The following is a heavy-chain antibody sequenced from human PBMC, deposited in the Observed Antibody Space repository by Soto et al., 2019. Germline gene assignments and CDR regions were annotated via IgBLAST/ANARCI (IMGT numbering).Heavy chain of an antibody. Sequence: QDQLVESGGGVVQPGTSLRLSCATSGFTFSARGIHWVRQAPGKGLEWLAVIWYDGTKKYYADSVQGRFSVSRDNSENXXYLQMNSLGVDDTAVYYCVKDRCGGDCYSIPYFDSWGQGTLVTVSS. CDR1: GFTFSARG. D-gene: IGHD2-21*02. V-gene: IGHV3-33*06. CDR3: VKDRCGGDCYSIPYFDS. J-gene: IGHJ4*02. CDR2: IWYDGTKK.